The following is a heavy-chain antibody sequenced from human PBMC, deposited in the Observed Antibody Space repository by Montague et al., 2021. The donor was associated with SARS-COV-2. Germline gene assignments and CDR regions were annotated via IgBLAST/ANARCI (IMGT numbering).Heavy chain of an antibody. V-gene: IGHV3-23*03. CDR1: GFTFSSYA. CDR3: AKKVFPYDSSGYLFDY. D-gene: IGHD3-22*01. J-gene: IGHJ4*02. Sequence: SLRLSCAASGFTFSSYAMSWVRQAPGKGLEWVSVIYSGGSSTYYADSMKGRFTISRDNSKNTLYLQMNSLRAEDTAVYYCAKKVFPYDSSGYLFDYWGQGTLVTVSS. CDR2: IYSGGSST.